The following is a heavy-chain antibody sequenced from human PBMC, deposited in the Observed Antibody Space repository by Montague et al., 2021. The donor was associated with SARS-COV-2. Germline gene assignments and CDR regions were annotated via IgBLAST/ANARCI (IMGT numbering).Heavy chain of an antibody. CDR3: VRVAWIVELSLADY. CDR1: GDSISSTVYY. J-gene: IGHJ4*02. Sequence: SETLSLTCTVSGDSISSTVYYWGWMREPPGQRLVWIGTIYHTGITHYTPSLQSRVTLSVDTSKYKLSLNVTAVTAADKAVYFCVRVAWIVELSLADYWGQGTLVAVSS. CDR2: IYHTGIT. D-gene: IGHD1-7*01. V-gene: IGHV4-39*07.